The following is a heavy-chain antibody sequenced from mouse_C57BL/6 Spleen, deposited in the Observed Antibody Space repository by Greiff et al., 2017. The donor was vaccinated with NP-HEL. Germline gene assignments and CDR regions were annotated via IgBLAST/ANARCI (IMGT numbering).Heavy chain of an antibody. CDR1: GYAFSSSW. D-gene: IGHD2-3*01. CDR3: ARGRGYYAYAMDY. CDR2: SYPGDGDT. J-gene: IGHJ4*01. Sequence: VKLKPSGPELVKPGDSVKISCKASGYAFSSSWMNWVKQRPGKGLEWIGRSYPGDGDTNYNGEFKGKATLTADKSSSTAYMQLSSLTSEDSAVYFCARGRGYYAYAMDYWGQGTSVTVSS. V-gene: IGHV1-82*01.